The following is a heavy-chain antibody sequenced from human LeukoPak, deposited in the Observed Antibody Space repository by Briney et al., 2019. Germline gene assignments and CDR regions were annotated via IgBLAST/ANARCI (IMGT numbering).Heavy chain of an antibody. J-gene: IGHJ4*02. CDR2: IYYSGST. CDR3: ARHRRIAAVDY. CDR1: GGSISSYY. D-gene: IGHD6-6*01. Sequence: SSETLSLTCTVSGGSISSYYWSWIRQPPGKGLEWIGYIYYSGSTNYNPSLKSRVTISVDTSKNQFSLKLSSVTAADTAVYYCARHRRIAAVDYWGQGTLVTVSS. V-gene: IGHV4-59*01.